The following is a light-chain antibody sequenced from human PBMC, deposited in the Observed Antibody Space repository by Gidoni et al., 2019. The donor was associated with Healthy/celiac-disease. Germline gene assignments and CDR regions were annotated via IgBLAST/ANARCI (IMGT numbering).Light chain of an antibody. Sequence: DIVITQSPDSLAVSLGERATINCKSSQSVLYSSNNKNYVAWYQQKPGQPPKLLIYWASTRESGVPDRFSGSGSGTDFTLTISSLQAEDVAVYYCQQYYSTPFTFGPGTKVDIK. V-gene: IGKV4-1*01. CDR1: QSVLYSSNNKNY. J-gene: IGKJ3*01. CDR3: QQYYSTPFT. CDR2: WAS.